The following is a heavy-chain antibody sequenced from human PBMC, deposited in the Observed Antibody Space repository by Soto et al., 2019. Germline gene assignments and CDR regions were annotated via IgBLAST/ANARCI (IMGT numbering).Heavy chain of an antibody. CDR2: ISSSSSYI. V-gene: IGHV3-21*01. Sequence: GGSLRLSCAGSGFTFSSYSMNWVRQAPGKGLEWVSSISSSSSYIYYADSVKGRFTISRDNAKNSLYLQMNSLRAEDTAVYYCARDSDFWSGSTTDYWGQGTLVTVS. D-gene: IGHD3-3*01. J-gene: IGHJ4*02. CDR1: GFTFSSYS. CDR3: ARDSDFWSGSTTDY.